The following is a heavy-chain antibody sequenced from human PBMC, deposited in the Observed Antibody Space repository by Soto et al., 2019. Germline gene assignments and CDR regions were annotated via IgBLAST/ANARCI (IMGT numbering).Heavy chain of an antibody. J-gene: IGHJ3*02. CDR2: INSLSSAI. Sequence: VQLVESGGGLEQPGGSLRLSCVVSGFTFSSYDMNWVRQAPGKGLEWVSFINSLSSAIYYADSVKGRFTISRDNDKNSLYLQMNSLRDEDTAVYYCARDPQGIDGAFDIWGRGTMVTVSS. D-gene: IGHD2-15*01. V-gene: IGHV3-48*02. CDR1: GFTFSSYD. CDR3: ARDPQGIDGAFDI.